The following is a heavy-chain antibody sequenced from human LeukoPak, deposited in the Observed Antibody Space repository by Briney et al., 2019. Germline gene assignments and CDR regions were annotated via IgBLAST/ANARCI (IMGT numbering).Heavy chain of an antibody. Sequence: ASVKVSCKAAGYTFTSYAISWVRQAPGQGLEWMGWLSTYNGKTNYAQKFQGRVTITADKSTSTAYMELSSLRSEDTAVYYCARDSLSGGRLAYFDYWGQGTLVTVSS. V-gene: IGHV1-18*01. J-gene: IGHJ4*02. CDR2: LSTYNGKT. CDR1: GYTFTSYA. CDR3: ARDSLSGGRLAYFDY. D-gene: IGHD1-26*01.